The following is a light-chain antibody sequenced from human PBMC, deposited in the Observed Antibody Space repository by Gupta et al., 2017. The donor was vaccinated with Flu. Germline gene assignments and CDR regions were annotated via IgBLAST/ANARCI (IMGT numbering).Light chain of an antibody. CDR2: AAS. V-gene: IGKV1-39*01. Sequence: RVTITCRASQSISTYLNWFQQKPGKAPKLLIFAASSLESGVPSRFSGSGSGTDFTLTISSLQPEDFATYYCQQSYSQPSAYTFGQGTRLEI. J-gene: IGKJ2*01. CDR1: QSISTY. CDR3: QQSYSQPSAYT.